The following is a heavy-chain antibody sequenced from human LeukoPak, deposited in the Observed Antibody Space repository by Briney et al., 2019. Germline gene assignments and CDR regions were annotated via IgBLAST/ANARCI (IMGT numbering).Heavy chain of an antibody. Sequence: ASVKVSCKASGYTFTSYDTNWVRQATGQGLQWMGWMNPNSGNTSYAQKFQGRVTMTRNTSISTTYMEMGSLRSEGTAVYYCARIRDSSRFFPWGQGTLVTVSS. CDR1: GYTFTSYD. CDR2: MNPNSGNT. CDR3: ARIRDSSRFFP. D-gene: IGHD3-22*01. V-gene: IGHV1-8*01. J-gene: IGHJ5*02.